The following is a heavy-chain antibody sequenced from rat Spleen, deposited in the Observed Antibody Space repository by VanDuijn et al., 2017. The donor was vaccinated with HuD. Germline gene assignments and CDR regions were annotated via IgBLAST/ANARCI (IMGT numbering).Heavy chain of an antibody. J-gene: IGHJ2*01. CDR3: ARRHYGYTDYFDY. CDR2: ISYSGNT. CDR1: GSSITSDN. V-gene: IGHV3-1*01. Sequence: QLQESGPGLVKPSQSLSLTCSVTGSSITSDNWGWIRKFPGNKMEWLGHISYSGNTSYHPSLKSRISFTRDTSANQFFLHLNSVTSEDTATYYCARRHYGYTDYFDYWGQGVMVTVSS. D-gene: IGHD1-9*01.